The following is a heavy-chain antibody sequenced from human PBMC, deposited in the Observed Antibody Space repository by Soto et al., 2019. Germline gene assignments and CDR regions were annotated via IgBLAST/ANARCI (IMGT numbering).Heavy chain of an antibody. J-gene: IGHJ6*02. V-gene: IGHV1-3*01. CDR1: GYTFSTYA. Sequence: ASVKVSCKASGYTFSTYAMHWVRQAPGQSLEWMGWINGGTGQIKSSQRFQDRVTITRDASASTAYMELNSLRSEDTAVYYCARGKGMEENYYYYGLDIWGQGTTVTVAS. D-gene: IGHD1-1*01. CDR3: ARGKGMEENYYYYGLDI. CDR2: INGGTGQI.